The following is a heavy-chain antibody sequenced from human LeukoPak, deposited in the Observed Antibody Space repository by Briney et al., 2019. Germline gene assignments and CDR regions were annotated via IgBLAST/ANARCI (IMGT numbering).Heavy chain of an antibody. CDR3: TKGISTEDYRFFF. CDR2: IKSDESDK. V-gene: IGHV3-30*02. Sequence: GGSLRLSCTTSGFTFSNYGIHWVRQAPGKGLEWVAFIKSDESDKHYADSVKGRFPISRDNSKNTLYLQMNSLRPEDTAVYYCTKGISTEDYRFFFWGQGALVTVSS. D-gene: IGHD3-16*02. CDR1: GFTFSNYG. J-gene: IGHJ4*02.